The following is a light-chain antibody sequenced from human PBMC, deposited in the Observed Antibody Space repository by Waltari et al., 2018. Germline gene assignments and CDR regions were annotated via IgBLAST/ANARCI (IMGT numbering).Light chain of an antibody. Sequence: DIVITQFPDYLAVSVGERFTIHRQSRQSLLYNSNDKNYLAWYQQKPGQPPKLLFYCASTRQSGVPDRFSGCGSATDFTLTISILQAEDVSVYYCQQYYSRRTFGQGTRVEIK. J-gene: IGKJ1*01. CDR3: QQYYSRRT. CDR2: CAS. CDR1: QSLLYNSNDKNY. V-gene: IGKV4-1*01.